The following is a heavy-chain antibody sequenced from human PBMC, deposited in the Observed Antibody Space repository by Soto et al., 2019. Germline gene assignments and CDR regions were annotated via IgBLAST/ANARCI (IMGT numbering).Heavy chain of an antibody. CDR3: AKKVTIYAVDPADY. V-gene: IGHV3-23*01. D-gene: IGHD3-3*01. CDR2: MSGSGDDA. J-gene: IGHJ4*02. Sequence: GGSLRLSCAASGFTFSNYGKSWVRQAPGKGLEWVSVMSGSGDDAYYADSVKGRFTISRDNSKNMLYLQMNGLRAEDTAVYFCAKKVTIYAVDPADYWGQGTQVTVSS. CDR1: GFTFSNYG.